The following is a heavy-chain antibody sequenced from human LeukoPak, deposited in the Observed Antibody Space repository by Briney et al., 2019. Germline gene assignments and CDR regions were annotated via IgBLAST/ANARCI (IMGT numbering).Heavy chain of an antibody. CDR2: IIPILGIA. Sequence: ASVEVSCKASGGTFSSYAISWVRQAPGQGLEWMGRIIPILGIANYAQKFQGRVTITADKSTSTAYMELSSLRSEDTAVYYCARVMNWFDPWGQGTLVTVSS. V-gene: IGHV1-69*04. CDR3: ARVMNWFDP. J-gene: IGHJ5*02. CDR1: GGTFSSYA. D-gene: IGHD2-8*01.